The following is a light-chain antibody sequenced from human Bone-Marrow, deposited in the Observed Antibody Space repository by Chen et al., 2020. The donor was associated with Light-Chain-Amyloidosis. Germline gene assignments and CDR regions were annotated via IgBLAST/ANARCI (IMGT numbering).Light chain of an antibody. Sequence: QSALTQPASVSGSPGQSIPLSCTGTSSDVGSYNLVSWYQQHPGKAPKLMIYEVSKRPSGVSNRFSGSKSGNTASLTISGLQAEDEADYYCCSYAGSVVFGGGTKLTVL. CDR3: CSYAGSVV. CDR1: SSDVGSYNL. J-gene: IGLJ2*01. V-gene: IGLV2-23*02. CDR2: EVS.